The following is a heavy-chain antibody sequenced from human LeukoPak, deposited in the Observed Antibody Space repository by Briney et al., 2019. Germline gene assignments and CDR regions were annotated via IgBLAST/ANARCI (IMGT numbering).Heavy chain of an antibody. CDR1: GGSISPYY. V-gene: IGHV4-59*01. D-gene: IGHD4-23*01. Sequence: PSETLSLTCIVSGGSISPYYWSWIRQPPGKGLEYIGYIYYSGTTDYNPSLKSRVTISVDTSKNQFSLKVTSVSAADTAVYYCARIMQTPWGMDVWGQGTTVTVSS. CDR3: ARIMQTPWGMDV. J-gene: IGHJ6*02. CDR2: IYYSGTT.